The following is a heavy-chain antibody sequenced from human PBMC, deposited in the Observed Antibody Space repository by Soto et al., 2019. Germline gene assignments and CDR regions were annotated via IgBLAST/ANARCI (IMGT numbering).Heavy chain of an antibody. V-gene: IGHV4-59*01. D-gene: IGHD2-21*01. CDR2: IYYSGST. Sequence: PSETLSLTCTVSGGSISSYYWSWIRQPPGKGLEWIGYIYYSGSTNYNPSLKSRVTISVDTSKNQFSLKLSSVTAADTAVYYCAREIDRTYGMYVWGQGTTVTVSS. CDR3: AREIDRTYGMYV. J-gene: IGHJ6*02. CDR1: GGSISSYY.